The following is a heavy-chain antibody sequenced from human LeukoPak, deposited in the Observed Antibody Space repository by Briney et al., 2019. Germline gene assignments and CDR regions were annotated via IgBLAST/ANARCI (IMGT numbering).Heavy chain of an antibody. CDR3: AKDGLRGDFDY. D-gene: IGHD4-17*01. V-gene: IGHV3-23*01. CDR1: GFTFSSYW. CDR2: ISGSGGST. Sequence: LPGGSLRLSCAASGFTFSSYWMHWVRQAPGKGLEWVSTISGSGGSTYYADSVKGRFTISRDNSKNTLYLQMNSLRAEDTAVYYCAKDGLRGDFDYWGQGTLVTVSS. J-gene: IGHJ4*02.